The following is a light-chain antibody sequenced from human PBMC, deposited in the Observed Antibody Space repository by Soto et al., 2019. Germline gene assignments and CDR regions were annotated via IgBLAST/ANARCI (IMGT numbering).Light chain of an antibody. CDR2: DTS. J-gene: IGKJ4*01. CDR3: QQYNHWPRMLS. CDR1: QSLTSN. Sequence: EILLTQSPVTLSVSPGARPTLSCRASQSLTSNLAWYQQRPGQAPRLLIYDTSTRATDVPARFSGSGSGTEFTLTIASLQSEDFAVYYCQQYNHWPRMLSFGGGTRVEL. V-gene: IGKV3-15*01.